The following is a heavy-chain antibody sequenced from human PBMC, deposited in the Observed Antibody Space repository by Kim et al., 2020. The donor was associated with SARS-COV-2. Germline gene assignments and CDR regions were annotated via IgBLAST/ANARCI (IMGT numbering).Heavy chain of an antibody. CDR2: ISWNSGSI. V-gene: IGHV3-9*01. Sequence: GGSLRLSCAASGFTFDDYAMHWVRQAPGKGLEWVSGISWNSGSIGYADSVKGRFTISRDNAKNSLYLQMNSLRAEDTALYYCAKDRIARGRVLRYFDWSLNSYYGMDVWGQGTTVTVSS. J-gene: IGHJ6*02. CDR1: GFTFDDYA. CDR3: AKDRIARGRVLRYFDWSLNSYYGMDV. D-gene: IGHD3-9*01.